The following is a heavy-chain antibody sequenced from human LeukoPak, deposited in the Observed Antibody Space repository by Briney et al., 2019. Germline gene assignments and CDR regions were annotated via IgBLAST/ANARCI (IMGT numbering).Heavy chain of an antibody. V-gene: IGHV3-23*01. CDR2: ISDSGGST. CDR1: GFTFSSYA. Sequence: GGSLRLSCAASGFTFSSYAMSWVRQAPGKGLEWVSAISDSGGSTYYADSVKGRFTISRDNSKNTLYLQMNSLRAEDTAVYYCARGALITFGGVIPYYFDYWGQGTLVTVSS. CDR3: ARGALITFGGVIPYYFDY. J-gene: IGHJ4*02. D-gene: IGHD3-16*02.